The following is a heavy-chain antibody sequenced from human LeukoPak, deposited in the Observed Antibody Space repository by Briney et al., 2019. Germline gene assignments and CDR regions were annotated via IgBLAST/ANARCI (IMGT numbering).Heavy chain of an antibody. Sequence: SETLSLTCTVSGGSISSYYWSWIRQPPGKGLEWIGYIYYSGSTNYNPSLKSRVTISVDTSKNQFSLKLSSVTAADTAVYYCARAVAAAGWFDPWGQGALVTVSS. V-gene: IGHV4-59*01. J-gene: IGHJ5*02. CDR1: GGSISSYY. CDR2: IYYSGST. CDR3: ARAVAAAGWFDP. D-gene: IGHD6-13*01.